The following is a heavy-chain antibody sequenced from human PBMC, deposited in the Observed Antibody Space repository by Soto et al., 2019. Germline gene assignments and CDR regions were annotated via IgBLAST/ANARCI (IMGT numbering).Heavy chain of an antibody. D-gene: IGHD3-10*01. CDR2: IYFSGST. V-gene: IGHV4-59*08. CDR1: GDSVSGYY. CDR3: ARHERDSFSPYGPGGV. J-gene: IGHJ6*04. Sequence: QVQLQESGPGLVKPSETLSLTCTVSGDSVSGYYWSWIRQPPGKGLEWLGLIYFSGSTIYNPSLRSRLTMSVDSSKNQVSLRLTSMSAADTAMYHCARHERDSFSPYGPGGVWGKGTTVTVSS.